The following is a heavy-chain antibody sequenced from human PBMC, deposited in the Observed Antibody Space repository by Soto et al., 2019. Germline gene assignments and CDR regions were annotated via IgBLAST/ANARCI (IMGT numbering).Heavy chain of an antibody. D-gene: IGHD5-18*01. Sequence: SETLSLTCTVSGGSISSYYWSWIRQPPGKGLEWIGYIYYSGSTNYNPSLKSRVTISVDTSKNQFSLKLSSVTAADTAVYYCASLRVDRGDTAMVDYYYYYMDVWGKGTTVTVSS. J-gene: IGHJ6*03. CDR3: ASLRVDRGDTAMVDYYYYYMDV. CDR1: GGSISSYY. V-gene: IGHV4-59*01. CDR2: IYYSGST.